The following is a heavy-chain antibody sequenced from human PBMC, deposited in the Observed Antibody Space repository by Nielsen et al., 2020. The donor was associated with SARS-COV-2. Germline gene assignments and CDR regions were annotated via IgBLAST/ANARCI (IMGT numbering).Heavy chain of an antibody. V-gene: IGHV3-30*03. CDR1: GFTISRYG. Sequence: GGSLRLSCEASGFTISRYGMHWVRQAPGKGLEWVAATSDDGTDKYYADSVKGRFTISRDNSKNTLYLQMNNLRADDTAVYYCARVSGTTWAHMDVWGKGTTVSVSS. D-gene: IGHD1-7*01. J-gene: IGHJ6*03. CDR3: ARVSGTTWAHMDV. CDR2: TSDDGTDK.